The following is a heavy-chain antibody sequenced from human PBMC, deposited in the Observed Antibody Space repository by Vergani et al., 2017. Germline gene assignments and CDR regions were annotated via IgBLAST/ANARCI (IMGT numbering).Heavy chain of an antibody. Sequence: EVQLLESGGGLVQPGGSLRLYCAASGFTFSSYAMSWVRQAPGKGLEWVSAISGSGGSTYYADSVKGRFTISRDNSKNTLFLQMNSLRAEDTAVYYCAKLGPMVRGVINYYYAMDVWGQGTTVTVSS. J-gene: IGHJ6*02. D-gene: IGHD3-10*01. CDR1: GFTFSSYA. CDR2: ISGSGGST. V-gene: IGHV3-23*01. CDR3: AKLGPMVRGVINYYYAMDV.